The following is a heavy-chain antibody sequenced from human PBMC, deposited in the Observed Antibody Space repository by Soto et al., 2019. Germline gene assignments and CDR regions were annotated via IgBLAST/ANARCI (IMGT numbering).Heavy chain of an antibody. CDR1: GFIFGNFW. CDR3: ARGTGGATSSGKDQFDY. V-gene: IGHV3-7*01. D-gene: IGHD1-26*01. Sequence: EVQLVESGGGLVQPGGSLRLSCAGSGFIFGNFWMTWVRQAPGKGLEWVANIKQDGSEKYYVDSVKGRFTISRDNVKNSLYLQMNILRSEDTAVYYCARGTGGATSSGKDQFDYWGQGTLVPVSS. CDR2: IKQDGSEK. J-gene: IGHJ4*02.